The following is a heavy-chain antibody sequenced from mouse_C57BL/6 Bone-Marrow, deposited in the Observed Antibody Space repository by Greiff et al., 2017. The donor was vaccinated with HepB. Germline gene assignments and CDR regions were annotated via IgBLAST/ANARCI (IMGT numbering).Heavy chain of an antibody. J-gene: IGHJ2*01. CDR2: IDPSDSET. CDR1: GYTFTSYW. Sequence: VQLQQPGAELVRPGSSVKLSCKASGYTFTSYWMHWVKQRPIQGLEWIGNIDPSDSETHYNQKFKDKATLTADKSSSTAYMQLSSLTYEDSAVYYCARNWENFDYWGQGTTLTVSS. D-gene: IGHD4-1*01. V-gene: IGHV1-52*01. CDR3: ARNWENFDY.